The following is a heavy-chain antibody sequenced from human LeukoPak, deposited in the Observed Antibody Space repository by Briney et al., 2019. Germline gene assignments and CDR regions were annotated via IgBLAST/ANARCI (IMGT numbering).Heavy chain of an antibody. D-gene: IGHD1-26*01. CDR1: GFTFSSYA. Sequence: GGSLRLSCSASGFTFSSYAMYWVRQAPGKGLEYVSAISSNGGSTYYADSVKGRFTISRDNSKNTLYLQMSSLRAEDTAVYYCVKRIVGATPDYWGQGTLVTVSS. J-gene: IGHJ4*02. CDR2: ISSNGGST. V-gene: IGHV3-64D*06. CDR3: VKRIVGATPDY.